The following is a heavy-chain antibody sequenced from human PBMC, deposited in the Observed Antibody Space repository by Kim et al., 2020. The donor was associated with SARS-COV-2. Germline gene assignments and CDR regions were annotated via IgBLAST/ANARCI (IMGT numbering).Heavy chain of an antibody. CDR1: GGSISSYY. CDR2: IYYSGST. CDR3: ARRLGRKGEAYYYYGMDV. V-gene: IGHV4-59*01. J-gene: IGHJ6*02. Sequence: SETLSLTCTVSGGSISSYYWSWIRQPPGKGLEWIGYIYYSGSTNYNPSLKSRVTISVDTSKNQFSLKLSSVTAADTAVYYCARRLGRKGEAYYYYGMDVWGQGTTVTVSS. D-gene: IGHD3-10*01.